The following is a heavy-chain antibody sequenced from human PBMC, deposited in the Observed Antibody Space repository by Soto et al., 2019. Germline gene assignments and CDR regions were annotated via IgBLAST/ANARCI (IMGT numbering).Heavy chain of an antibody. D-gene: IGHD2-2*01. CDR2: VSKSDYT. CDR1: GFTFNNYG. Sequence: GSLRLSCVVSGFTFNNYGINWVRQGPGKGLEWVSTVSKSDYTYYSDSVKGRFTISRDNAKNTVSLQMDTLRAEDTAVYYCAREDSIIIPAVSDFWGQGTLVTVSS. J-gene: IGHJ4*02. V-gene: IGHV3-21*04. CDR3: AREDSIIIPAVSDF.